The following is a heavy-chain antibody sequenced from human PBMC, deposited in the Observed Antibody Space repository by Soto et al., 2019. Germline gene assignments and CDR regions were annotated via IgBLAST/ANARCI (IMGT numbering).Heavy chain of an antibody. CDR1: GYSFTSYW. CDR2: IYPGDSDT. CDR3: ARHGAGIQLWNNLHYYYYGMDV. Sequence: PGESLKISCKGSGYSFTSYWIGWVRQMPGKGLEWMGIIYPGDSDTRYSPSFQGQVTISADKSISTAYLQWSSLKASDTAMYYCARHGAGIQLWNNLHYYYYGMDVWGQGTTVTVSS. J-gene: IGHJ6*02. V-gene: IGHV5-51*01. D-gene: IGHD5-18*01.